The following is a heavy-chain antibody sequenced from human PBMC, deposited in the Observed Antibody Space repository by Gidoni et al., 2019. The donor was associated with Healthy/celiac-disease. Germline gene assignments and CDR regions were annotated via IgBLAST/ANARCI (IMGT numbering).Heavy chain of an antibody. Sequence: QVQLQQWGAGLLKPSETLSLTCPVYGRSFSGYYWSWIRQPPGKGLEWIGEINHSGSTNYNPSLKSRVTISVDTSKNQFSLKLSSVTAADTAVYYCARTPSLRGYSYGYYFDYWGQGTLVTVSS. CDR2: INHSGST. J-gene: IGHJ4*02. D-gene: IGHD5-18*01. CDR1: GRSFSGYY. CDR3: ARTPSLRGYSYGYYFDY. V-gene: IGHV4-34*01.